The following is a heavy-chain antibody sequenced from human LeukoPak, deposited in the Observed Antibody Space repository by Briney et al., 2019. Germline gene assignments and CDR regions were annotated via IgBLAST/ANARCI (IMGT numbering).Heavy chain of an antibody. CDR3: ASAKNYCGGGSCYLGY. D-gene: IGHD2-15*01. V-gene: IGHV3-53*01. CDR2: IHSGGST. Sequence: GGSLRLSCAASGFTVSDNYMSWVRQAPEKGLEWVSLIHSGGSTYYADSVKGRFTISRDNSKNTLYLQMNSLRAEDTAVYYCASAKNYCGGGSCYLGYWGQGTLVTVSS. CDR1: GFTVSDNY. J-gene: IGHJ4*02.